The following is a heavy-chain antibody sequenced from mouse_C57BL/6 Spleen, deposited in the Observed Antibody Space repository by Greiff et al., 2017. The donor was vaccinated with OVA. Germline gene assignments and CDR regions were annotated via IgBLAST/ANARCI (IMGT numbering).Heavy chain of an antibody. CDR3: AREGWPKGAWFAY. V-gene: IGHV1-26*01. Sequence: EVKLQQSGPELVKPGASVKISCKASGYTFTDYYMNWVKQSHGKSLEWIGDINPNNGGTSYNQKFKGKATLTVDKSSSTAYMELRSLTSEDSAVYYCAREGWPKGAWFAYWGQGTLVTVSA. CDR2: INPNNGGT. D-gene: IGHD1-3*01. J-gene: IGHJ3*01. CDR1: GYTFTDYY.